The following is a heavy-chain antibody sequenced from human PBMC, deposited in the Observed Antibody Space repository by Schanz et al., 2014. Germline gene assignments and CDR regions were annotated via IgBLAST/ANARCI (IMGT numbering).Heavy chain of an antibody. CDR3: AKSDAFDI. V-gene: IGHV3-23*04. CDR1: GFAFSSFA. CDR2: ITGASDHI. J-gene: IGHJ3*02. Sequence: EVQLVESGGGLVQPGGSLRLSCSASGFAFSSFAMTWVRQAPGKGLEWVSGITGASDHIDYAESVKGRFTISRDNSKNTLYLQMDSLRAEDTAVYYCAKSDAFDIWGQGTLVTVSS.